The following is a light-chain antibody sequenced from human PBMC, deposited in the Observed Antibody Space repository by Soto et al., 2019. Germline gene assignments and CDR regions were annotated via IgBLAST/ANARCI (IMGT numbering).Light chain of an antibody. V-gene: IGKV3-20*01. CDR2: GAS. CDR1: QSVTSSF. J-gene: IGKJ4*01. CDR3: QLYGTSPPVT. Sequence: EVVLTQSPGTMSVSPGESATLSCRASQSVTSSFLAWYQQKPGQAPRLLMYGASTRATGIPDRFRGGESGTDFTLTITRLEAEDSAVYYCQLYGTSPPVTFGGGTKGEIK.